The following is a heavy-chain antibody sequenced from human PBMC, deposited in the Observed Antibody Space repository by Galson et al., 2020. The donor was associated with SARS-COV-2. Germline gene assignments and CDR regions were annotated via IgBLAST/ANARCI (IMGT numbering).Heavy chain of an antibody. J-gene: IGHJ5*02. D-gene: IGHD6-6*01. V-gene: IGHV4-39*01. CDR2: VYYSGST. CDR1: GGSISSSNEY. CDR3: ARHVGQIAARARWFDP. Sequence: SETLSLTCTVSGGSISSSNEYWGWIRQPPGKGLEWIGSVYYSGSTYYNPSLRTRVSISIDTSKNQFSLNLYSVTAADTAIFYCARHVGQIAARARWFDPWGQGTLVTVSS.